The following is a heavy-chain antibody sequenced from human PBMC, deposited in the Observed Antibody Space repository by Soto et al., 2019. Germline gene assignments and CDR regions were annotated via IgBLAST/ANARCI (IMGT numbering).Heavy chain of an antibody. Sequence: ASVKVSCKASGYTFFTYDISWVRQAPGQGLEWMGWISTYSGDTKYAQKFQGRVTMTTDTSTTTAYLELRSLRSDDTAVYYCARHHGPPPSENSFDPWGQGTLVTVSS. V-gene: IGHV1-18*01. CDR3: ARHHGPPPSENSFDP. D-gene: IGHD4-17*01. CDR1: GYTFFTYD. CDR2: ISTYSGDT. J-gene: IGHJ5*02.